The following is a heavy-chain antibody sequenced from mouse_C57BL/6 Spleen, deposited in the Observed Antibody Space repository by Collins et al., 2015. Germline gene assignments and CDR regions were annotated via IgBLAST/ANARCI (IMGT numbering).Heavy chain of an antibody. Sequence: EVQLQQSGAELVKPGASVKLSCTASGFNIKDTYMHWVKQRPEQGLEWIGRIDPANGNTKYDPKFQGKATITADTSSNTAYLQLSSLTSEDTAVYYCARGDDCDYWGQGTTLNSLL. CDR1: GFNIKDTY. J-gene: IGHJ2*01. CDR3: ARGDDCDY. D-gene: IGHD2-4*01. CDR2: IDPANGNT. V-gene: IGHV14-3*02.